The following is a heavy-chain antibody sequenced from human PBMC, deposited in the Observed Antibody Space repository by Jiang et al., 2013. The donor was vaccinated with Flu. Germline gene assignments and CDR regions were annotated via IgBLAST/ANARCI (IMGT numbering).Heavy chain of an antibody. Sequence: EVQLVESRAEVKKPGESLKISCESSGYKFANYWIAWVRQVPGKGLEWMGNIYPGDSDARYSPSFQGQVTISADRSISTAYLQWNSLRASDTALYFCARHRWQDVVVVPAAFRKPNFYFALDIWGQGTTVTVSS. CDR2: IYPGDSDA. J-gene: IGHJ6*01. CDR1: GYKFANYW. CDR3: ARHRWQDVVVVPAAFRKPNFYFALDI. D-gene: IGHD2-21*02. V-gene: IGHV5-51*01.